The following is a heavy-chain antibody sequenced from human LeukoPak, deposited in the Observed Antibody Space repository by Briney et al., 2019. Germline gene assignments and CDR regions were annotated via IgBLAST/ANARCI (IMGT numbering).Heavy chain of an antibody. V-gene: IGHV3-30*04. CDR3: AKDQEMATITGPFY. CDR1: GFTFSSYA. D-gene: IGHD5-24*01. J-gene: IGHJ4*02. Sequence: PGGSLRLSCAASGFTFSSYAMHWVRQAPGKGLEWVAVISYDGSNKYYADSVKGRFTISRDNSKNTLYLQMNSLRAEDTAVYYCAKDQEMATITGPFYWGQGTLVTVSS. CDR2: ISYDGSNK.